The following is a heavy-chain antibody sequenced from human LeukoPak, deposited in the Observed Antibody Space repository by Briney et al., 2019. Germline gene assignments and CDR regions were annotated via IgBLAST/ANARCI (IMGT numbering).Heavy chain of an antibody. CDR2: INPNTGTT. V-gene: IGHV1-2*07. CDR3: AKPLGGDRAAIGTSDAFQF. J-gene: IGHJ3*01. Sequence: GASVKVSCKASGYTFTGNYIHWVRQAAGHGLEWVGWINPNTGTTNYAPRFQGRVTMTTDTSVTTAYLELKRLTPDDTAVYYCAKPLGGDRAAIGTSDAFQFWGQGTIITVSS. D-gene: IGHD3-16*01. CDR1: GYTFTGNY.